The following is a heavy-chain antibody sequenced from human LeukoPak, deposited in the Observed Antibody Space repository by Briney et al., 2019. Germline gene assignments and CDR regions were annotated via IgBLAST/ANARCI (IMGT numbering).Heavy chain of an antibody. D-gene: IGHD1-14*01. Sequence: GGSLRLSCAASGFTFSTYWMSWVRQAPGKGLEWVANIKQDGGETDYVDSVKGRFTISRDNAKNSVSLQMNSLSPDDTAVYYCARGVEPLAANTLAYWGQGTLVTVSS. CDR2: IKQDGGET. CDR3: ARGVEPLAANTLAY. V-gene: IGHV3-7*03. CDR1: GFTFSTYW. J-gene: IGHJ4*02.